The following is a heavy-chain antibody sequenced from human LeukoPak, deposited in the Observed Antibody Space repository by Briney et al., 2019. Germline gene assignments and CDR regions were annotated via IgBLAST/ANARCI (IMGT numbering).Heavy chain of an antibody. J-gene: IGHJ4*02. V-gene: IGHV3-7*01. CDR1: GFSFSQYW. Sequence: PGGSLRLSCTASGFSFSQYWMDWVRQAPGKGLEWVANINQDGSVKYYVDSVKGRFTISRDNTKNSLSLRMDSLRDDDTAVYYCPRSLEYLGRGTLVTVSS. CDR3: PRSLEY. CDR2: INQDGSVK.